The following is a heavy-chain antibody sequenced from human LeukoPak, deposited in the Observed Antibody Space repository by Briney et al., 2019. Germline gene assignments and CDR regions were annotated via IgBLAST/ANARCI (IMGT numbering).Heavy chain of an antibody. V-gene: IGHV4-34*01. J-gene: IGHJ4*02. Sequence: PSETLSLTCTVSGGSISSYYWSWIRQPPGKGLEWIGEINHSGSTNYNPSLKSRVTISVDTSKNQFSLKLSSVTAADTAVYYCASDYYGGADYWGQGTLVTVSS. D-gene: IGHD4-23*01. CDR3: ASDYYGGADY. CDR2: INHSGST. CDR1: GGSISSYY.